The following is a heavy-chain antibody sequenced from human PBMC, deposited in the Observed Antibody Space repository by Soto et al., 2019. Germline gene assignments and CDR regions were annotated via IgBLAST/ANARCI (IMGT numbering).Heavy chain of an antibody. V-gene: IGHV3-23*01. J-gene: IGHJ4*02. Sequence: GGSLRLSCAASGFSFTNFAMSWVRQAPGKGLEWVAGIGASGDITWYADSVRGRLSISRDNSKNTLYLQLNSLRFEDTAVYYCAKDDFTDRGDDYFDYWGPGTLVTVSS. D-gene: IGHD2-21*02. CDR2: IGASGDIT. CDR3: AKDDFTDRGDDYFDY. CDR1: GFSFTNFA.